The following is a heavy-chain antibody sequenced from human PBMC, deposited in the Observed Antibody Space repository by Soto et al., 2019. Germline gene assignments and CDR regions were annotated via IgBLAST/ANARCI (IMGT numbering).Heavy chain of an antibody. J-gene: IGHJ4*02. CDR3: ARRMTAVTFFDY. Sequence: QVQLQESGPGLVKPSQTLSLTCTVSGGSISSGDYYWSWIRQPPGKGLEWIGYIYYRGSTYYNPSLKSRVSISVDTSKNQFSLKLSSVTAADTAVYYCARRMTAVTFFDYWGQGTLVTVSS. D-gene: IGHD4-17*01. CDR1: GGSISSGDYY. V-gene: IGHV4-30-4*01. CDR2: IYYRGST.